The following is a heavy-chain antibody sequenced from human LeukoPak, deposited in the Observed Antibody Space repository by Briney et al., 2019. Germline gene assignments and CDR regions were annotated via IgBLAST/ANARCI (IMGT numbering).Heavy chain of an antibody. J-gene: IGHJ4*02. D-gene: IGHD3-16*01. Sequence: ASVKVSCKASGGTFSSYAISWVRQAPGQGLEWMGGIIPIFGTANYAQKFQGRVTITADESTSTAYMELSSLRSDDTAVYYCARAFGGVVYFDYWGQGTLVTVSS. CDR1: GGTFSSYA. V-gene: IGHV1-69*13. CDR3: ARAFGGVVYFDY. CDR2: IIPIFGTA.